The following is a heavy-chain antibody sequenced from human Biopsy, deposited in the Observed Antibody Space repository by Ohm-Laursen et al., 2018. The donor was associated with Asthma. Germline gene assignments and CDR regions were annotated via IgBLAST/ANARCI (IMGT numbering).Heavy chain of an antibody. CDR1: GGTFNTYV. CDR2: INPVFGTT. V-gene: IGHV1-69*13. CDR3: ARKAGSCISRTCYSLDF. J-gene: IGHJ4*02. Sequence: ASVKASCKSLGGTFNTYVIGWVRQAPGQGLEWMGGINPVFGTTTYPQKFQDRVTITADDSTSTVYMGLSSLRSEDTAVYYCARKAGSCISRTCYSLDFWGQGTLVTVSS. D-gene: IGHD2-2*01.